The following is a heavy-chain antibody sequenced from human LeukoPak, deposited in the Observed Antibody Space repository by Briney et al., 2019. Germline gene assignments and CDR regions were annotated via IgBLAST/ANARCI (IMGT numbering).Heavy chain of an antibody. CDR2: IIPILGIA. D-gene: IGHD2-2*01. Sequence: SVKVSCKASGGTFSSYAISWVRQAPGQGLELMGRIIPILGIANYAQKFQGRVTITADKSTSTAYMELSSLRSEDTAVYYCARDGRYCSSTSCPNMADYWGQGTLVTVSS. J-gene: IGHJ4*02. CDR1: GGTFSSYA. CDR3: ARDGRYCSSTSCPNMADY. V-gene: IGHV1-69*04.